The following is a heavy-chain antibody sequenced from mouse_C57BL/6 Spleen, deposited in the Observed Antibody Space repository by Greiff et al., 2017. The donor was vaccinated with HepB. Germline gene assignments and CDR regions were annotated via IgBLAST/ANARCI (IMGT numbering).Heavy chain of an antibody. J-gene: IGHJ4*01. V-gene: IGHV1-82*01. D-gene: IGHD2-2*01. Sequence: LVESGPELVKPGASVKISCKASGYAFSSSWMNWVKQRPGKGLEWIGRIYPGDGDTNYNGKFKGKATLTADKSSSTAYMQLSSLTSEDSAVYFCAIMVTTVYYYAMDYWGQGTSVTVSS. CDR1: GYAFSSSW. CDR2: IYPGDGDT. CDR3: AIMVTTVYYYAMDY.